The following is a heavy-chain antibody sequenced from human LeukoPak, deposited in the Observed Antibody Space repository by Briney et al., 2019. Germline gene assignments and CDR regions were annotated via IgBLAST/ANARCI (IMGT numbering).Heavy chain of an antibody. D-gene: IGHD3-10*01. CDR1: GFTFSDYA. Sequence: GGSLRLSCAASGFTFSDYAMSWVRQAPGKELEWVSAISTSGGTTVYADSVKGRFTISRDNSRNTLYLQMNSLRAEDTAVYYCASRSGGYRHFDDWGRGTLVTVSS. J-gene: IGHJ4*02. CDR2: ISTSGGTT. CDR3: ASRSGGYRHFDD. V-gene: IGHV3-23*01.